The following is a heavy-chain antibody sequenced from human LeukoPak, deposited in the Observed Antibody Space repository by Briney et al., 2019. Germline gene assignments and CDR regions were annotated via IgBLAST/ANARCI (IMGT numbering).Heavy chain of an antibody. CDR2: IYYSGST. V-gene: IGHV4-59*08. CDR3: ARRSTVVTDAFDI. Sequence: SETLSLTRTVSGGSISSYYWSWIRQPPGKGLEWIGYIYYSGSTNYNPPLTSRVTISVDTSKNQFSLKLSSGTAADTAVYYCARRSTVVTDAFDIWGQGTMVTVSS. J-gene: IGHJ3*02. CDR1: GGSISSYY. D-gene: IGHD4-23*01.